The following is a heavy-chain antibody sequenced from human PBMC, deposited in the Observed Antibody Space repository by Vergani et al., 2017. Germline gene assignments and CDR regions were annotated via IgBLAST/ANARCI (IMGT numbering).Heavy chain of an antibody. V-gene: IGHV1-18*04. D-gene: IGHD1-26*01. CDR2: ISVYNGET. Sequence: QVQLVQSGAEVKTPGASVKVSCEGSGYTFRNYGISWVRQAPGEGLEWLGWISVYNGETKFAQKFQGRVTLTRETSTDTAYMEMGSLRSDDTAVYYCARDRGNSGDYNFDYWGQGTLVTVSS. CDR3: ARDRGNSGDYNFDY. CDR1: GYTFRNYG. J-gene: IGHJ4*02.